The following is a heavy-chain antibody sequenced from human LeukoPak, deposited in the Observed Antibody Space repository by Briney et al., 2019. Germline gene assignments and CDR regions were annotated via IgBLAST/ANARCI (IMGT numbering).Heavy chain of an antibody. Sequence: GGSLRLSCAASGFTFSSYAMSWVRQAPGKGLEWVSAISGSGGSTYYADSVKGRFTISRDNSKNTLYLQMNSLRAEDTAVYYCATYYYGSGSYSHDYWGQGTLVAVSP. V-gene: IGHV3-23*01. CDR3: ATYYYGSGSYSHDY. CDR1: GFTFSSYA. J-gene: IGHJ4*02. D-gene: IGHD3-10*01. CDR2: ISGSGGST.